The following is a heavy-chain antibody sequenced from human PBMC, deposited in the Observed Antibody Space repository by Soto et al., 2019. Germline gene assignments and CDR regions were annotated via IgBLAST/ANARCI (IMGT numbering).Heavy chain of an antibody. D-gene: IGHD1-26*01. CDR2: ISYDGTNK. J-gene: IGHJ6*02. CDR3: SKAPVELLGYYYGMDV. CDR1: GFTFSSYG. V-gene: IGHV3-30*18. Sequence: QVQLVESGGGVVQPGRSLRLSCAASGFTFSSYGMHWVRQAPGKGLEWVAVISYDGTNKYYAASVKGRFTISRDNSKNTLYQQINNLRAEDTAVYYCSKAPVELLGYYYGMDVWGQGTTVTVSS.